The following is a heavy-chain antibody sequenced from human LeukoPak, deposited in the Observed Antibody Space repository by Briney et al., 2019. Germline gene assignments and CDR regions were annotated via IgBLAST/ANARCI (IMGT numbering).Heavy chain of an antibody. CDR3: VWNDMGDY. Sequence: PGGSLRLSCAGSGFTFSNAWMSWVRQAPGKGLEGVGRIKSKVDGETKAYAAPVQGIFTISRDDSKSTLYLQMNSLKSEDTAVYYCVWNDMGDYWGQGTQVTVSS. CDR2: IKSKVDGETK. D-gene: IGHD1-1*01. V-gene: IGHV3-15*05. J-gene: IGHJ4*02. CDR1: GFTFSNAW.